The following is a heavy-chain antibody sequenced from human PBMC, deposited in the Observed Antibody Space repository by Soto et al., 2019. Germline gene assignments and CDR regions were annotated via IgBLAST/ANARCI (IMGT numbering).Heavy chain of an antibody. J-gene: IGHJ6*03. V-gene: IGHV1-18*01. CDR1: GYTFTSYG. D-gene: IGHD6-13*01. CDR2: ISAYNGNT. CDR3: ARESVGSSSWFLYYYYMDV. Sequence: ASVKVSCKASGYTFTSYGISWVQQYPGQGLEWMGWISAYNGNTNYAQKLQGRVTMTTDTSTSTAYMELRSLRSDDTAVYYCARESVGSSSWFLYYYYMDVWGKGTTVTVSS.